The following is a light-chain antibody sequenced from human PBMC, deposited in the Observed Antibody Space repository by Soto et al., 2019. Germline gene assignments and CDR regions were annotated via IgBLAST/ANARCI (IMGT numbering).Light chain of an antibody. CDR1: HDISSW. J-gene: IGKJ5*01. CDR2: KAS. V-gene: IGKV1-5*03. Sequence: DIQMTQSPSTLSASIGDRVTITCRASHDISSWLAWYQQKPGKAPKLLIYKASTLKSGVPSRFSGSGSGTEFTLTISSLQPDDFATYYCQHYNSYPITFGQGTRLENK. CDR3: QHYNSYPIT.